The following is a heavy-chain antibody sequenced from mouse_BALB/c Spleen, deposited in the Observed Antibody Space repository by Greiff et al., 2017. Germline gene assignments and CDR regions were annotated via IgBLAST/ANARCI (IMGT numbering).Heavy chain of an antibody. CDR1: GFTFSSYT. J-gene: IGHJ3*01. CDR2: ISNGGGST. D-gene: IGHD2-10*01. V-gene: IGHV5-12-2*01. Sequence: EVQLQESGGGLVQPGGSLKLSCAASGFTFSSYTMSWVRQTPEKRLEWVAYISNGGGSTYYPDTVNGRFTISRDNAKNTLYLQMSSLKSEDTAMYYCARHNGLLSLFAYWGQGTLVTVSA. CDR3: ARHNGLLSLFAY.